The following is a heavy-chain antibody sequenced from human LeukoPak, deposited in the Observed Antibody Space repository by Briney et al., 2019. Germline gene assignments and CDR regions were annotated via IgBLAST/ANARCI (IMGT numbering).Heavy chain of an antibody. D-gene: IGHD3-22*01. V-gene: IGHV1-69*13. Sequence: GASVKVSCKASGGTFSSYAISRVRQAPGQGLEWMGGIIPIFGTANYAQKFQGRVTITADESTSTAYMELSSLRSEDTAVYYCASESSGYYYYFDYWSQGTLVTVSS. CDR1: GGTFSSYA. J-gene: IGHJ4*02. CDR3: ASESSGYYYYFDY. CDR2: IIPIFGTA.